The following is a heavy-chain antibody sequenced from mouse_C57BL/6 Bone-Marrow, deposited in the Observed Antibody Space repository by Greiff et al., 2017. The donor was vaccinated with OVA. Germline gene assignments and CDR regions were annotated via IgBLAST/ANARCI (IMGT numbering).Heavy chain of an antibody. V-gene: IGHV5-4*01. CDR1: GFTFSSYA. CDR3: ARSLPQGFAY. J-gene: IGHJ3*01. Sequence: DVHLVESGGGLVKPGGSLKLSCAASGFTFSSYAMSWVRQTPEKRLEWVATISDGGSYTYYPDNVKGRFTISRDNAKNNLYLQMSHLKSEDTAMYYCARSLPQGFAYWGQGTLVTVSA. CDR2: ISDGGSYT.